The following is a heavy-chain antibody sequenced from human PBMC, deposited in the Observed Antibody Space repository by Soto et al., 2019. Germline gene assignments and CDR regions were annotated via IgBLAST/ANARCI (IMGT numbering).Heavy chain of an antibody. CDR2: IYSGGYT. CDR3: APRPGGGGY. CDR1: GFTVSNNY. D-gene: IGHD3-10*01. J-gene: IGHJ4*02. V-gene: IGHV3-53*01. Sequence: EVQLVESGGGLIQPGGSLRLSCAVSGFTVSNNYMSWVRQAPGKGLEGVSVIYSGGYTAYGDSVKGRFTISRDNSKNTTTPQTNARGAHHTAVFYCAPRPGGGGYWGQGTLVTVSS.